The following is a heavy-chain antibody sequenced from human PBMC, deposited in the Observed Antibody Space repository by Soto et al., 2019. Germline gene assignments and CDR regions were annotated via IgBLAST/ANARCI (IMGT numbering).Heavy chain of an antibody. CDR2: INSDGSST. V-gene: IGHV3-74*01. CDR3: ARESRNYDILTGYYPSDYFDY. D-gene: IGHD3-9*01. CDR1: GFTFSSYW. J-gene: IGHJ4*02. Sequence: GESLKISCAASGFTFSSYWMHWVRQAPGKGLVWVSRINSDGSSTSYADSVKGRFTISRDNAKNTLYLQMNSLRAEDTAVYYCARESRNYDILTGYYPSDYFDYWGQGTLVTVSS.